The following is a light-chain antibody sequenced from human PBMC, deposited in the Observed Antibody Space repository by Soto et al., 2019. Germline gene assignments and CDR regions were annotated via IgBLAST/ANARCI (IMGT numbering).Light chain of an antibody. CDR3: QQYGDSPQT. Sequence: EIVLTQSPATLSVSPGETVTLSCRASQSVSINVAWYQQKPGQSPRLLISGASTRATGIPASFSGSGFGTDFTLTITRLEPEDFAVYYCQQYGDSPQTFGPGTKVDIK. J-gene: IGKJ1*01. V-gene: IGKV3-15*01. CDR1: QSVSIN. CDR2: GAS.